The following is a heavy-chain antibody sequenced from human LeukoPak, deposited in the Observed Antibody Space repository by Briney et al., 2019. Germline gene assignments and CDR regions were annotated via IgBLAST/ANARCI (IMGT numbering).Heavy chain of an antibody. J-gene: IGHJ3*02. D-gene: IGHD3-16*02. CDR3: ARGYDYVWGSYRRDAFDI. CDR2: IYYSGST. CDR1: GGSISSYY. V-gene: IGHV4-59*01. Sequence: SETLSLTCTVSGGSISSYYWSWIRQPPGKGLEWIGYIYYSGSTNYNPSLKSRVTISVDTSKNQFSLKLSSVTAADTAVYYCARGYDYVWGSYRRDAFDIWGQGTMVTVSS.